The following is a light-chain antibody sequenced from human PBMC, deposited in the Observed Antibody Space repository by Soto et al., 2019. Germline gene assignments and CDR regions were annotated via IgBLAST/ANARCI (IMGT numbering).Light chain of an antibody. V-gene: IGKV3-20*01. CDR2: GAS. Sequence: EIVLTQSPGTLSLSPGERATLSCRASQSVSSNYLAWYQQKPGQAPRLLFYGASTRATGIADRFSGSGSGTEFTLTISRLEPEDFAVYYCQQYGSSSITFGQGTRLEIK. CDR1: QSVSSNY. CDR3: QQYGSSSIT. J-gene: IGKJ5*01.